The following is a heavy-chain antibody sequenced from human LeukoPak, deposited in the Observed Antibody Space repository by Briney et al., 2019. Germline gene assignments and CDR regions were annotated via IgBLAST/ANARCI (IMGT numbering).Heavy chain of an antibody. Sequence: SETLSLTCAVSGGSISSSNWWSWVRQPPGKGLEWIGEIYHSGSTNYNPSLKSRVTISVDKSKNQFSLKLSSVTAADTAVYYCALSYGYYYYYYMDVWGKGTTVTISS. D-gene: IGHD4-17*01. J-gene: IGHJ6*03. CDR3: ALSYGYYYYYYMDV. CDR1: GGSISSSNW. V-gene: IGHV4-4*02. CDR2: IYHSGST.